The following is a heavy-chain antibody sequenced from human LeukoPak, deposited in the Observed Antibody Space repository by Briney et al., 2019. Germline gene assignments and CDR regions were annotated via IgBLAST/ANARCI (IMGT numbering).Heavy chain of an antibody. Sequence: GGSLRLSCAASGFTFSSYAMSWVRQAPGKGLEWVSAISGSGGSTYYADSVKGRFTISRDNSKNTLYLHMNSLRAEDTAVYYCAKSLGVRDYYYDSSGYYYFDYWGQGTLVTVSS. J-gene: IGHJ4*02. V-gene: IGHV3-23*01. CDR1: GFTFSSYA. CDR3: AKSLGVRDYYYDSSGYYYFDY. D-gene: IGHD3-22*01. CDR2: ISGSGGST.